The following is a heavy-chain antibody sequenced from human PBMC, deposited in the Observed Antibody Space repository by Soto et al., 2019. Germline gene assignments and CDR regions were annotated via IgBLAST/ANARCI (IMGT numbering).Heavy chain of an antibody. CDR1: GFTFSSYG. CDR3: ARDLHCSSTSCYGGRVSYYYGMDV. CDR2: IWYDGSNK. D-gene: IGHD2-2*01. V-gene: IGHV3-33*01. J-gene: IGHJ6*02. Sequence: LGGSLRLSCAASGFTFSSYGMHWVRQAPGKGLEWVAVIWYDGSNKYYADSVKGRFTISRDNSKNTLYLQMNSLRAEDTAVYYCARDLHCSSTSCYGGRVSYYYGMDVWGQGTTVTVSS.